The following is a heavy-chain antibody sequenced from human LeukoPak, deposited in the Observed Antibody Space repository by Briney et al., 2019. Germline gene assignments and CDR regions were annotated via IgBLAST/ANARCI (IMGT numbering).Heavy chain of an antibody. Sequence: GASVKVSCKSSGYMFTSHGIHWLRQAPGQGLEWMGWISAQNGNTNYMQQFLGRVTMTRDTSASTVYMELRSLKSDDAAVYYWARESIGGYGFDYWGQGTPVTVAS. CDR3: ARESIGGYGFDY. CDR2: ISAQNGNT. V-gene: IGHV1-18*01. CDR1: GYMFTSHG. J-gene: IGHJ4*02. D-gene: IGHD6-25*01.